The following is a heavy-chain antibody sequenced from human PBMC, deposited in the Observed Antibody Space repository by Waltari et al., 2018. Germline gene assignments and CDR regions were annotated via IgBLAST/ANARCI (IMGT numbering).Heavy chain of an antibody. CDR2: ISGSGTDI. CDR1: GFTFSNYA. J-gene: IGHJ4*02. D-gene: IGHD2-8*02. V-gene: IGHV3-23*04. CDR3: ARDALALVLKAGLDYFDC. Sequence: EVQLVQSGGGLVQPGGSLRLSCVASGFTFSNYAMNWFCQAPGKGLEWASSISGSGTDIHYADSVKGRFTISRDNSENTLYLQVNSLRVEDTAVYFCARDALALVLKAGLDYFDCWGQGTLVPVSS.